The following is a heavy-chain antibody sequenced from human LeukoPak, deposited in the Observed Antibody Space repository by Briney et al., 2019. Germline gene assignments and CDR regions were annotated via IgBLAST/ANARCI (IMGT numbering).Heavy chain of an antibody. J-gene: IGHJ3*02. Sequence: GGSLRLSCAASGFTFSSYAMHWVRQAPGKGLEYVSAISSNGGSTYYANSVKGRFTISRDNSKNTLYLQMGSLRAEDMAVYYCAILIISVAARDDFDIWGQGTMVTVSS. D-gene: IGHD6-19*01. CDR3: AILIISVAARDDFDI. V-gene: IGHV3-64*01. CDR1: GFTFSSYA. CDR2: ISSNGGST.